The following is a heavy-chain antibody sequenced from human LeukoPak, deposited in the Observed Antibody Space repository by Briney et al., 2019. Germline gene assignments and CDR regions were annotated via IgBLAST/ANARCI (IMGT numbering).Heavy chain of an antibody. Sequence: PGGSLRLSCAASGFAVSSNYMSWVRQAPEKGLEWVSYISSSSSTIYYADSVKGRFTISRDSSKNTLYLQMNSLRAEDTAVYYCAKTYYYGSGSYKAQAFDIWGQGTMVTVSS. CDR1: GFAVSSNY. D-gene: IGHD3-10*01. J-gene: IGHJ3*02. CDR2: ISSSSSTI. CDR3: AKTYYYGSGSYKAQAFDI. V-gene: IGHV3-48*01.